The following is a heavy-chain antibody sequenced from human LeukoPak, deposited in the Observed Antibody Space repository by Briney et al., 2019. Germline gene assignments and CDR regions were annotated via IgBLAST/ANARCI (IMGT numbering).Heavy chain of an antibody. D-gene: IGHD3-9*01. CDR3: AIRTDWPYTFDY. CDR1: GFTFSTYN. Sequence: GGSLRLSCVASGFTFSTYNMNWVRQAPGKGLEWVADISSGGSIMYYADSVKGRFTVSRDNGRESLYLQMNSLRDEDTAVYYCAIRTDWPYTFDYWGQGTPVTVSS. CDR2: ISSGGSIM. V-gene: IGHV3-48*02. J-gene: IGHJ4*02.